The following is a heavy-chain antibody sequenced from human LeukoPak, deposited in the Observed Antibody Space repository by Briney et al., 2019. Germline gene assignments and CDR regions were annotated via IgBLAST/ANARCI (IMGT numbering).Heavy chain of an antibody. CDR3: AHIGGDYGSSYFDY. CDR1: GFSLSTSGVG. V-gene: IGHV2-5*02. CDR2: IYWDDGK. J-gene: IGHJ4*02. Sequence: SGPTLVKPTQTLTLTCTFSGFSLSTSGVGVGWIRQPPGKALEWLALIYWDDGKRYSPSLKSRLTITKDTSKNQVVLTMTNMDPVDTATYYCAHIGGDYGSSYFDYWGQGTLVTVSS. D-gene: IGHD4-17*01.